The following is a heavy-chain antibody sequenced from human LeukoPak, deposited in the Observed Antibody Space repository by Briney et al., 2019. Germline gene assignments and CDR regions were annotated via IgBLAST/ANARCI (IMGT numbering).Heavy chain of an antibody. V-gene: IGHV3-21*01. CDR2: ISSSSSYI. CDR3: ARVRRSSSWVTFDY. Sequence: GGSLRLSCAASGFTFSSYEMNWVRQAPGKGLEWVSSISSSSSYIYYADSVKGRFTISRDNAKNSLYLQMNSLRAEDTAVYYCARVRRSSSWVTFDYWGQGTLVTVSS. D-gene: IGHD6-13*01. J-gene: IGHJ4*02. CDR1: GFTFSSYE.